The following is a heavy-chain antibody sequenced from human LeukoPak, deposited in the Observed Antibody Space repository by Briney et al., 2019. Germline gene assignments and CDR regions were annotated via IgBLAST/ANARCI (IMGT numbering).Heavy chain of an antibody. CDR1: GFNFDDYA. J-gene: IGHJ4*02. Sequence: GGSLRLSCAASGFNFDDYAMDWVRQAPGRGLEWVSLISGDGGITYYADFVKGRFTISRDNSKNSLYLQMNSLRTEDTTLYYCAKPQHYGRGDFDYWGQGTLVTVSS. CDR3: AKPQHYGRGDFDY. D-gene: IGHD3-10*01. V-gene: IGHV3-43*02. CDR2: ISGDGGIT.